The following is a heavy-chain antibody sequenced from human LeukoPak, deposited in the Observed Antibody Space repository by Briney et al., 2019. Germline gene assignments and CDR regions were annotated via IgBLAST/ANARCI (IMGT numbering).Heavy chain of an antibody. V-gene: IGHV3-66*01. J-gene: IGHJ4*02. CDR3: AKTYYYGSGSY. CDR1: GFTVSSNY. Sequence: PGGSLRLSCAASGFTVSSNYMSWVRQAPGKGLEWVSVIYSGGSTYYADSVKGRFTISRDNSKNTLYLQMNSLRAEDTAVYYCAKTYYYGSGSYWGQGTLVTVSS. CDR2: IYSGGST. D-gene: IGHD3-10*01.